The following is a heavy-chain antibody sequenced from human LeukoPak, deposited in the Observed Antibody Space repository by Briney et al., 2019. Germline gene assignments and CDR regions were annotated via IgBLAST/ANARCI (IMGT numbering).Heavy chain of an antibody. CDR3: VKHETGPEY. J-gene: IGHJ4*02. V-gene: IGHV3-7*01. CDR1: GFTFSRYW. D-gene: IGHD1-14*01. Sequence: GGSLRLSCAASGFTFSRYWMSWVRQAAGKGLEWVANIKQDGSEKHHGASVKGRFTISRDNAKNSLYLQMNSLRVEDTAVYCCVKHETGPEYWGQGTLVAVSS. CDR2: IKQDGSEK.